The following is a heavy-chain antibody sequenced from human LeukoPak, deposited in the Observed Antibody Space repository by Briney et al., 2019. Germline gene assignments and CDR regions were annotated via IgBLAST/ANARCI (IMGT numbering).Heavy chain of an antibody. D-gene: IGHD4-17*01. Sequence: PSETLSLTCTVSGGSISSSSYYWGWIRQPPGKGLEWIGSIYYSGSTYYNPSLKSRVTISVDTSKNQFSLKLSSVNAADTAVYYCARFCYGDYGAFDIWGQGTMVTVSS. J-gene: IGHJ3*02. CDR3: ARFCYGDYGAFDI. CDR1: GGSISSSSYY. CDR2: IYYSGST. V-gene: IGHV4-39*07.